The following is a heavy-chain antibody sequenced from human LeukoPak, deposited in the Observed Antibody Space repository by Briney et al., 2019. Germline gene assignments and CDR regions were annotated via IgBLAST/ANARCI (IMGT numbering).Heavy chain of an antibody. CDR3: ARGRGSGSYYKGYFDY. Sequence: ASVKVSCKASGYTFTSYDINWVRQATGQGLEWMGWMNPNSGNTGYAQKFQGRVTMTRNTSISTAYMELSSLRSEDTAVYYCARGRGSGSYYKGYFDYWGQGTLVTVSS. J-gene: IGHJ4*02. V-gene: IGHV1-8*01. CDR2: MNPNSGNT. CDR1: GYTFTSYD. D-gene: IGHD3-10*01.